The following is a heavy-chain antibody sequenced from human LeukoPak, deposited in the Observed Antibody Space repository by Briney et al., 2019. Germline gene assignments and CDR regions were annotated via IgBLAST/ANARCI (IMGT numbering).Heavy chain of an antibody. CDR3: TRDRGAYNLYDY. CDR2: IRSKAYGETA. J-gene: IGHJ4*02. D-gene: IGHD1-1*01. CDR1: GFTFGDYA. Sequence: GGSLRLSCIASGFTFGDYAMSWIRQAPGKGLEWVGFIRSKAYGETADYAASVKGRFTISRDDSKAIAYLQMNSLKTEDTAVYHCTRDRGAYNLYDYWGQGALVTVSS. V-gene: IGHV3-49*03.